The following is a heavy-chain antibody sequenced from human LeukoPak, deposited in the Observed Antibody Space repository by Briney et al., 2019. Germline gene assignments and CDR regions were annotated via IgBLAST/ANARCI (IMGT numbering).Heavy chain of an antibody. Sequence: SETLSLTCTVSGGSISSHYWSWIRQPPGKGLEWIGYIYYSGSTNYNPSLKSRVTISVDTSKNQFSLKLSSVTAADTAVYYCARGRYCSTTTCYAGYSYYFLDVWGKGTTVTVSS. V-gene: IGHV4-59*11. CDR2: IYYSGST. D-gene: IGHD2-2*01. CDR3: ARGRYCSTTTCYAGYSYYFLDV. CDR1: GGSISSHY. J-gene: IGHJ6*03.